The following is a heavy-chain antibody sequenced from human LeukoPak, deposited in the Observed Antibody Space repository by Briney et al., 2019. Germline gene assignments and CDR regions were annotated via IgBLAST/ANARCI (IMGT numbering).Heavy chain of an antibody. CDR2: ISAYNGNT. V-gene: IGHV1-18*01. D-gene: IGHD3-10*01. CDR3: ARRLTRRNYYGSGSYYSWFDP. J-gene: IGHJ5*02. CDR1: GYTFTSYG. Sequence: ASVKVSCKASGYTFTSYGISWVRQAPGQGLEWMGWISAYNGNTNYAQKLQGRVTMTTDTSTSTADMELTSLRSDDTAVYYCARRLTRRNYYGSGSYYSWFDPWGQGTLVTVSS.